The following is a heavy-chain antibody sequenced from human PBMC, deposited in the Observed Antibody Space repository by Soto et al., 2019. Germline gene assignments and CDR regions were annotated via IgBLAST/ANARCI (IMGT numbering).Heavy chain of an antibody. V-gene: IGHV4-39*01. Sequence: HLQLQESGPRLVEPSETLSLMCTVSGDSIRSRTYYWGWIRQSPGKGLEWIGSMFYSGTTYNNPSLKSRVTISVDTSKNQLSLKLIAVTAADTAVYYCARHSAPIVFLEGATNPGFDPWAQGTLVTGST. CDR3: ARHSAPIVFLEGATNPGFDP. J-gene: IGHJ5*02. CDR1: GDSIRSRTYY. CDR2: MFYSGTT. D-gene: IGHD2-15*01.